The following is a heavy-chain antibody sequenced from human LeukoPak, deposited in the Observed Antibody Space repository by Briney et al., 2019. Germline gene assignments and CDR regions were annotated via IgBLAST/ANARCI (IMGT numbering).Heavy chain of an antibody. Sequence: PGGSLRLSCAASGFTFSSYWMGWVRQAPGKGLEWVANIKQDGSEKYYVDSVKGRFTISRDNAKNSLYLQMNSLRPEDTAVYYCARVGYYNVNYFDYWGQGTLVTVSS. D-gene: IGHD3-9*01. CDR2: IKQDGSEK. J-gene: IGHJ4*02. V-gene: IGHV3-7*01. CDR3: ARVGYYNVNYFDY. CDR1: GFTFSSYW.